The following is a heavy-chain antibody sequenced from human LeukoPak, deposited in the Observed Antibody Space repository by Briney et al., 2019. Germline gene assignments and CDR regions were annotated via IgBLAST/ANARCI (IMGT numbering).Heavy chain of an antibody. Sequence: SETLSLTCTVSGGSISSYYWSWIRQPPGKGLEWIGYIYTSGSTNYNPSLKSRVTISVDTSKNQFSLKLSSVTAADTAVYYCARFQSYYYYYMDVWGKGTTVTVSS. CDR2: IYTSGST. J-gene: IGHJ6*03. V-gene: IGHV4-4*09. CDR1: GGSISSYY. CDR3: ARFQSYYYYYMDV.